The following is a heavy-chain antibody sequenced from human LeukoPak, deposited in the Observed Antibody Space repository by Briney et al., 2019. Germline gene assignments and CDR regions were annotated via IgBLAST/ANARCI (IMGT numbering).Heavy chain of an antibody. Sequence: GASVKVSCKASGYTFTGYYMHWVRQAPGQGLEWMGRINPNSGGTNYAQKFQGRVTMTRDTSISTAYMELSRLRSDDTAVYYCARDLDHFRNVVVVAATPTALGYWGQGTLVTVSS. D-gene: IGHD2-15*01. CDR3: ARDLDHFRNVVVVAATPTALGY. V-gene: IGHV1-2*06. J-gene: IGHJ4*02. CDR2: INPNSGGT. CDR1: GYTFTGYY.